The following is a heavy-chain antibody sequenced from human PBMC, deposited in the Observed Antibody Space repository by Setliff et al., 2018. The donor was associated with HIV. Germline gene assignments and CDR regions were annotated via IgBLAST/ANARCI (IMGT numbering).Heavy chain of an antibody. J-gene: IGHJ3*02. V-gene: IGHV3-49*04. CDR1: GFTFGDYA. CDR2: IRSKAYGGTT. CDR3: TRDKGYAFDI. Sequence: QPGGSLRLSCTASGFTFGDYAMSWVRQAPGKGLEWVGFIRSKAYGGTTGYAASVKDRFTVSRDDSESIAYLQISSLKTEDTAVYYCTRDKGYAFDIWGQGTMVTVSS. D-gene: IGHD5-18*01.